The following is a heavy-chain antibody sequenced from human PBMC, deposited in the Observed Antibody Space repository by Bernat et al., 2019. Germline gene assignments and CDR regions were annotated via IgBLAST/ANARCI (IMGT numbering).Heavy chain of an antibody. V-gene: IGHV3-33*01. D-gene: IGHD6-13*01. Sequence: QVQLVESGGGVVQPGRSLRLSCAASGFTFSSYGMHWVRQAPGKGLEWVAVIWYDGSNKYYADSVKGRFTISRDNSKNTLYLQMNSLRAEDTAVYYCARGPDSSSFLYFFDFWGQGTLVTVSS. CDR2: IWYDGSNK. J-gene: IGHJ4*02. CDR1: GFTFSSYG. CDR3: ARGPDSSSFLYFFDF.